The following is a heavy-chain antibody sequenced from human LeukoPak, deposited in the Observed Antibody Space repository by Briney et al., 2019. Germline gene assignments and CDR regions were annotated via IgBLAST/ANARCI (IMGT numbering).Heavy chain of an antibody. Sequence: GGSLRLSCAASGFTFSSYWMSWVRQAPGKGLEWVANIKQDGSEKYYVDSVRGRFTISRDNAKNSLYLQMNSLRAEDTAVYYCASQPIAAAGSRGDYWGQGTLVTVSS. CDR3: ASQPIAAAGSRGDY. J-gene: IGHJ4*02. V-gene: IGHV3-7*03. D-gene: IGHD6-13*01. CDR1: GFTFSSYW. CDR2: IKQDGSEK.